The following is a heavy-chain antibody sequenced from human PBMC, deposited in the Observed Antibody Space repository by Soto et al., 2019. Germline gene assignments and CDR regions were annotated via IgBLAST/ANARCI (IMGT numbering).Heavy chain of an antibody. V-gene: IGHV3-23*01. CDR1: GFTFSSYA. Sequence: PGGSLRLSCAASGFTFSSYAMSWVRQAPGKGLEWVSAISGSGGSTYYADSVKGRFTISRDNSKNTLYLQMNSLRAEDTAVYYCAKDLCSGGSCYGDYYYYYGMDVWGQGTTVTVSS. J-gene: IGHJ6*02. D-gene: IGHD2-15*01. CDR3: AKDLCSGGSCYGDYYYYYGMDV. CDR2: ISGSGGST.